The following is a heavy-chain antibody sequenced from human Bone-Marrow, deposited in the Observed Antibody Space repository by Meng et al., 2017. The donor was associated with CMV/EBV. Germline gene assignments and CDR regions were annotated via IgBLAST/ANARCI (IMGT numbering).Heavy chain of an antibody. J-gene: IGHJ4*02. CDR1: GFTFSSYG. V-gene: IGHV3-30*02. Sequence: GESLKISCAASGFTFSSYGMHWVRQAPGKGLEWVAFIRYDGSNKYYADSVKGRFTISRDNSKNTLYLQMNSLRAEDTAVYYCAKDIGLHSSGYLAYWGQGQRVTGAS. CDR3: AKDIGLHSSGYLAY. D-gene: IGHD3-22*01. CDR2: IRYDGSNK.